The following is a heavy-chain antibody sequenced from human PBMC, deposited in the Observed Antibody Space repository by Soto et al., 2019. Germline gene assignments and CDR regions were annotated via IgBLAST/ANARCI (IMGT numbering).Heavy chain of an antibody. Sequence: EVQLVESGGGLVQPGGSLRLSCAASGLTFSSYWMSWVRQAPGKGLEWVANIKQDGSEKYYVDSVKGRFTISRDNAKNSLYLQMNSLRAEDTAVYYCARYYDFWSGPRRGAWFDPWGQGTLVTVSS. J-gene: IGHJ5*02. CDR2: IKQDGSEK. V-gene: IGHV3-7*05. CDR1: GLTFSSYW. D-gene: IGHD3-3*01. CDR3: ARYYDFWSGPRRGAWFDP.